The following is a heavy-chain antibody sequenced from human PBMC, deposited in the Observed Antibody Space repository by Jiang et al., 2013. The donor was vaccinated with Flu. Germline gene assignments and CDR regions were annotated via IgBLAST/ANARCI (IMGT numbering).Heavy chain of an antibody. CDR2: MNPNSGNT. D-gene: IGHD3-22*01. CDR3: ARGRGSHYARRDYDLGPRNWYFDL. V-gene: IGHV1-8*01. Sequence: SGAEVKKPGASVKVSCKASGYTFTSYDINWVRQATGQGLEWMGWMNPNSGNTGYAQKFQGRVTMTRNTSISTAYMELSSLRSEDTAVYYCARGRGSHYARRDYDLGPRNWYFDLWGRGTLVTVSS. J-gene: IGHJ2*01. CDR1: GYTFTSYD.